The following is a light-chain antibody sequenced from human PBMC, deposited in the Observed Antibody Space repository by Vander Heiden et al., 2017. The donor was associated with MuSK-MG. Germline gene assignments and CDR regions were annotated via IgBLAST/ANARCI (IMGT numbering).Light chain of an antibody. Sequence: QSVLTQTPSASATPGQRVTISCSGGSSNFGTYAVNWYQQAPLTTLKLLIHDSNQRPAGVPDRFAASKSGTAASLAISGLQSEDEADYYCAAWDGSLKGYVFGPGTKVTVL. CDR2: DSN. J-gene: IGLJ1*01. CDR1: SSNFGTYA. V-gene: IGLV1-44*01. CDR3: AAWDGSLKGYV.